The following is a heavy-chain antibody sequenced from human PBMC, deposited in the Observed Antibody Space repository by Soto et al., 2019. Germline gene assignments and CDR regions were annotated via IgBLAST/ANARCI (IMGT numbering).Heavy chain of an antibody. CDR2: TNRDGSDT. D-gene: IGHD2-15*01. CDR3: ARDFYSAFDY. CDR1: GFTFSGFW. V-gene: IGHV3-74*01. Sequence: GGFLRLSCAASGFTFSGFWMHWVRQAPGKGLVWVSRTNRDGSDTTYADSVKGRFTISRDNAKNTLFLQMNSLRVEDTAVYYCARDFYSAFDYCGQGTLVPVSS. J-gene: IGHJ4*02.